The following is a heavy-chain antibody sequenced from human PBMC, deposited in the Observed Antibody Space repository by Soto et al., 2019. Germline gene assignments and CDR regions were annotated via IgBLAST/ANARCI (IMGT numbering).Heavy chain of an antibody. V-gene: IGHV4-31*03. Sequence: SETLSLTCTVSGASISIGGYFWSWIRQHPGKGLEWIGHIYYNGSTYYNPSLKSRLTISVDTSKNEFSLRLTSVTAADTAVYFCATDEYFGSEIDFYYYAMDVWGQGTTVTVSS. J-gene: IGHJ6*02. CDR1: GASISIGGYF. CDR3: ATDEYFGSEIDFYYYAMDV. CDR2: IYYNGST. D-gene: IGHD3-10*01.